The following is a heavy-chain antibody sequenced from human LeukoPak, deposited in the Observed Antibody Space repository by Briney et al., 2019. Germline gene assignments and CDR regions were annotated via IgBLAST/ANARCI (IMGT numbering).Heavy chain of an antibody. CDR3: AKVYSAGWYPGYFDY. J-gene: IGHJ4*02. D-gene: IGHD6-19*01. CDR2: ISSSGSTI. Sequence: GGSLRLSCAASGFTFSDFYMSWFRQAPGKGLEWVSYISSSGSTIYYADSVKGRFTISRDNAKNSLYLQMNSLRAEDTAVYYCAKVYSAGWYPGYFDYWGQGTLVTVSS. V-gene: IGHV3-11*04. CDR1: GFTFSDFY.